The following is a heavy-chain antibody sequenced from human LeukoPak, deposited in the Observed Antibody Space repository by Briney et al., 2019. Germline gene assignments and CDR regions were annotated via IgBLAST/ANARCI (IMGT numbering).Heavy chain of an antibody. CDR1: GGSFSGYY. Sequence: SETLSLTCAVYGGSFSGYYWSWIRQPPGKGLEWIGEINHSGSTNYNPSLKSRVTISVDTSKNQFSLKLSSVTAADTAVYYCARQPVDMITLGGVIAIPWFDPWGQGTLVTVSS. J-gene: IGHJ5*02. D-gene: IGHD3-16*02. CDR2: INHSGST. CDR3: ARQPVDMITLGGVIAIPWFDP. V-gene: IGHV4-34*01.